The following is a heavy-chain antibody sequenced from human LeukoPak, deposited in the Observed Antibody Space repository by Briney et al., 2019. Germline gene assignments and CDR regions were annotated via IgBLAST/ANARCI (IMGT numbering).Heavy chain of an antibody. J-gene: IGHJ4*02. V-gene: IGHV3-74*01. CDR1: GFTLTTYW. CDR3: ARTSPTSHFDF. Sequence: GGSLRLSCVASGFTLTTYWMHWVRQAPGKGLVWVSRINGDGSNSNYADSVKGRFTISRDNARNTLYLQMNGLRAEDTALYYCARTSPTSHFDFWGQGTPVTVSS. D-gene: IGHD3-16*01. CDR2: INGDGSNS.